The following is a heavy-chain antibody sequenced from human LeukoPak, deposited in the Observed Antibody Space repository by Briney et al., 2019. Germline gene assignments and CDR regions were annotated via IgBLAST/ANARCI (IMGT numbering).Heavy chain of an antibody. V-gene: IGHV1-2*02. CDR2: VNPNSGGT. CDR1: GYTFTGYY. D-gene: IGHD2-2*01. CDR3: AREGWLGLLGCSTSCYYDY. J-gene: IGHJ4*02. Sequence: ASVKVSCKASGYTFTGYYMHWVRQAPGQGLEWMGWVNPNSGGTNYAQRFQGRVTMTRDTSISTAYMELSRLRSDDTAVYYCAREGWLGLLGCSTSCYYDYWGQGTLVTVSS.